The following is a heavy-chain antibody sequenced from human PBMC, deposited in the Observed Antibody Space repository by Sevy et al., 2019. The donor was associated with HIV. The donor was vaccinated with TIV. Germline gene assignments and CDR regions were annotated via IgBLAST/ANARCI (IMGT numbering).Heavy chain of an antibody. CDR2: IKKDGSEK. CDR1: GFTFSRSW. Sequence: GGSLRLSCVDSGFTFSRSWMSWVRQAPGKGLEWVANIKKDGSEKNCVDSVKGRFTISRDNVRKTQYLQMNSLRAEDTAVYYCARGPGMVRGVIDYWGQGTLVTVSS. V-gene: IGHV3-7*01. D-gene: IGHD3-10*01. J-gene: IGHJ4*02. CDR3: ARGPGMVRGVIDY.